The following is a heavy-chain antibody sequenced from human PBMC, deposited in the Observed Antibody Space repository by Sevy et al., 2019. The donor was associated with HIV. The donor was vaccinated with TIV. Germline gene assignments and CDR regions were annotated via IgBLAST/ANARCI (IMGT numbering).Heavy chain of an antibody. D-gene: IGHD3-3*01. J-gene: IGHJ6*03. V-gene: IGHV1-24*01. Sequence: ASVKVSCKVSGYTLTELSMHWVRQAPGKGLERMGGFDPEDGETIYAQKFQGRVTMTEDTSTDTAYMELSSLRSEDTAVYYCATGGWNYYYYMDVWGKGTTVTVSS. CDR3: ATGGWNYYYYMDV. CDR2: FDPEDGET. CDR1: GYTLTELS.